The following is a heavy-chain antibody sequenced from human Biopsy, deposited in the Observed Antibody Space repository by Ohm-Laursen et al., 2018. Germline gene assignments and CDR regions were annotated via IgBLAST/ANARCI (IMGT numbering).Heavy chain of an antibody. J-gene: IGHJ4*02. CDR2: ISGNSDII. CDR3: ALAAAQTVTHFDY. Sequence: SLRLSCAASGFTFTDYWMIWVRRAPGKGLEWVSTISGNSDIIYDTDSVKGRFTISRDNSKNTLYLQMNSLRADDTAVYYCALAAAQTVTHFDYWGQGTLVTVSS. CDR1: GFTFTDYW. V-gene: IGHV3-23*01. D-gene: IGHD4-17*01.